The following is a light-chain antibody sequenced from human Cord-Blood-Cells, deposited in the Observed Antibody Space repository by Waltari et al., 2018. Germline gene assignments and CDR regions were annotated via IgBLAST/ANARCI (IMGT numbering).Light chain of an antibody. CDR2: EGS. J-gene: IGLJ1*01. CDR1: SSDVGSYNL. CDR3: CSYAGSSTLYV. Sequence: QSALTQPASVSGSPGQSITISCTGTSSDVGSYNLVSWYQQHPGKAPKLMIYEGSKRPSGVSNRFSGSKSGNTASLTISGLQAEDEADYYCCSYAGSSTLYVFGT. V-gene: IGLV2-23*01.